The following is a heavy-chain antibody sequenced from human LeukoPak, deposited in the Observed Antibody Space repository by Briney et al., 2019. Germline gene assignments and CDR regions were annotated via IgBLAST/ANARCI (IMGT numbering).Heavy chain of an antibody. CDR1: GFTFSDYY. CDR3: ARDQGDPGYYYYGMDV. D-gene: IGHD3-10*01. Sequence: GGSLRLSCAASGFTFSDYYMSWIRQAPGKGLEWVSYISSSGSTIYYADSVKGRFTISRDNAKNSLYLQMNSLRAEDTAVYYCARDQGDPGYYYYGMDVWGKGTTVTVSS. V-gene: IGHV3-11*04. CDR2: ISSSGSTI. J-gene: IGHJ6*04.